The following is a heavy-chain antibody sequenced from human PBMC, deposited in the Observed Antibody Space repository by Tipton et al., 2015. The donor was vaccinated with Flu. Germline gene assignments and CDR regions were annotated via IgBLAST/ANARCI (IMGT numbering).Heavy chain of an antibody. D-gene: IGHD5-18*01. J-gene: IGHJ6*02. V-gene: IGHV4-34*01. CDR2: INHSGST. CDR1: GASIGDNDYY. CDR3: ARGHTAMVGSLYYYGMDV. Sequence: LRLSCSVSGASIGDNDYYWAWIRQPPGKRLEWIGEINHSGSTNYNPSLKSRVTKSVDTSKNQFSLKLSSVTAADTAVYYCARGHTAMVGSLYYYGMDVWGQGTTVTVSS.